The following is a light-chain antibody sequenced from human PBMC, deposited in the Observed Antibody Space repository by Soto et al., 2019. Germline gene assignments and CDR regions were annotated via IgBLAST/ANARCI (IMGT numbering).Light chain of an antibody. CDR1: QSLSSIY. CDR3: QQYGPSLPMYT. J-gene: IGKJ2*01. V-gene: IGKV3-20*01. Sequence: EIVLTQSPGTLSLSPGERATLSCRTSQSLSSIYLAWYQQKPGQAPRLLIYGTSNRATGIPDRLSGSGSGTDFTLTISRLEPEDFAVYYCQQYGPSLPMYTFGQGTKLEIK. CDR2: GTS.